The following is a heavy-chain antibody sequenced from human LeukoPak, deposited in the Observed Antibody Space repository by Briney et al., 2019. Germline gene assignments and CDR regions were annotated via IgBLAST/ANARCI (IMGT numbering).Heavy chain of an antibody. CDR1: GFTFSSYA. D-gene: IGHD1-26*01. CDR3: AREKELNWFDP. J-gene: IGHJ5*02. Sequence: PGGSLRLSCAASGFTFSSYAMSWVRQAPGKGLEGVSSINDSGGSTYYADSVKGRFTISRDNAKNSLYLQMNSLRAEDTAVYYCAREKELNWFDPWGQGTLVTVSS. V-gene: IGHV3-23*01. CDR2: INDSGGST.